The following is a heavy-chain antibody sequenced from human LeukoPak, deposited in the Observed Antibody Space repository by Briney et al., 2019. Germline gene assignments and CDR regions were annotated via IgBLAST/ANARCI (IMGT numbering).Heavy chain of an antibody. J-gene: IGHJ6*03. Sequence: SETLSLTCTVSGDSISGYYWSWIRQPPGKGLEWIGYIYYSGSTNYNPSLKSRVTMSIDTSKNQFSLRLSSVTAADTAVYYCARSSGSRWGYYYYMDVWGKGTTVTVSS. CDR1: GDSISGYY. CDR2: IYYSGST. V-gene: IGHV4-59*08. CDR3: ARSSGSRWGYYYYMDV. D-gene: IGHD3-10*01.